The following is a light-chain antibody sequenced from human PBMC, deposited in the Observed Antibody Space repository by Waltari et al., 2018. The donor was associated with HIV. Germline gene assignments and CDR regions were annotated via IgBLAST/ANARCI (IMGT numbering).Light chain of an antibody. Sequence: SYELTQPPSVSVSPGQTASITCSGDQLGHKYIGWYQQKSGESPVLVIYQDSKRPPGIPERFSGSNSGHTASLTISGTQTVDEADYYCQTWDSNFYVFGTGTKVTVL. CDR1: QLGHKY. CDR3: QTWDSNFYV. V-gene: IGLV3-1*01. CDR2: QDS. J-gene: IGLJ1*01.